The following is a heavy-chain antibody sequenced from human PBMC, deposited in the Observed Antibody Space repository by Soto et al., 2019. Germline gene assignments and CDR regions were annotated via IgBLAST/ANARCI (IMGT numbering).Heavy chain of an antibody. J-gene: IGHJ4*02. CDR2: IIAVFGTA. D-gene: IGHD2-15*01. V-gene: IGHV1-69*13. CDR1: GGTFSSYA. CDR3: ARGSPGYCSGGSCYSYYFDY. Sequence: SVKVSCKASGGTFSSYAISWVRQAPGQGLEWMGGIIAVFGTANYAQKFQGRVTITADASASTAYMELSSLRSEDTAVYYCARGSPGYCSGGSCYSYYFDYWGQGTLVTVSS.